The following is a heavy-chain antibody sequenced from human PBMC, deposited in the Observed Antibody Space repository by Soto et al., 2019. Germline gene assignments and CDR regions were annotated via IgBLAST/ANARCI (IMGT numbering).Heavy chain of an antibody. D-gene: IGHD1-1*01. J-gene: IGHJ6*03. CDR1: GFTFSNAW. CDR3: TTEKYNGDPEYYYYYMDV. CDR2: IKSKTDGGTT. Sequence: GGSLRLSCAASGFTFSNAWMSWVRQAPGKGLEWVGRIKSKTDGGTTDYAAPVKGRFTISRDDSKNTLYLQMNSLKTEDTAVYYCTTEKYNGDPEYYYYYMDVWGKGTTVTVSS. V-gene: IGHV3-15*01.